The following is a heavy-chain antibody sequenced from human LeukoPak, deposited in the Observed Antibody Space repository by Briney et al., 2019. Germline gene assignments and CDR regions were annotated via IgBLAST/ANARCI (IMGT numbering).Heavy chain of an antibody. CDR2: ISGSGGST. Sequence: GGSLRLSCAASGFTFSSYAMSWVRQAPGKGLEWVSVISGSGGSTYYADSVKGRFTISRDNSKHTLYLQMKSLRADDTAVYYCAKAPGYCSGSSCYDCWGQGTLVTVSS. V-gene: IGHV3-23*01. CDR3: AKAPGYCSGSSCYDC. CDR1: GFTFSSYA. J-gene: IGHJ4*02. D-gene: IGHD2-15*01.